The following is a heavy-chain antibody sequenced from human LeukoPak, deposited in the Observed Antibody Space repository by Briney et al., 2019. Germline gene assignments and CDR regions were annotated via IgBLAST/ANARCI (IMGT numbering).Heavy chain of an antibody. V-gene: IGHV4-4*07. CDR2: ILNGGST. J-gene: IGHJ6*02. Sequence: SETLSLTCTVSGGXISSYYCSWIRQPPGKGLEWIGRILNGGSTNYNPSLKSRLTMSVDTSKNQFSLKLNSVTAADTAVYYCTRGSMGGSGSYYKDYYYGMDVWGQGTTVTVS. CDR1: GGXISSYY. D-gene: IGHD3-10*01. CDR3: TRGSMGGSGSYYKDYYYGMDV.